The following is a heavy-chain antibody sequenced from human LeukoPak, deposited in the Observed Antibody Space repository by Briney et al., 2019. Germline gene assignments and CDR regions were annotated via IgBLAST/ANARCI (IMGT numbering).Heavy chain of an antibody. CDR3: AKDSKGYSYGYFDY. Sequence: PGRSLRLSCAASGFTFDDYAMHWVRQAPGKGLEWVSGISWNSGSIGYADSVKGRFTISRDNAKNSLYLQMNSLRAEDTALYYCAKDSKGYSYGYFDYWGQGTLVTVSS. CDR1: GFTFDDYA. J-gene: IGHJ4*02. CDR2: ISWNSGSI. V-gene: IGHV3-9*01. D-gene: IGHD5-18*01.